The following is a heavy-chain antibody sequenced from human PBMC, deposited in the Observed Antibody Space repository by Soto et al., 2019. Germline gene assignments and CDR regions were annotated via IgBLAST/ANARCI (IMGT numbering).Heavy chain of an antibody. CDR1: GGSFSGYY. V-gene: IGHV4-34*01. CDR3: ARGGHLTDYWYFDL. D-gene: IGHD7-27*01. CDR2: INHSGST. Sequence: PSETLSLTCAVYGGSFSGYYWSWIRQPPGKGLEWIGEINHSGSTNYNPSLKSRVTISVDTSKNQFSLKLSSVTAADTAVYYCARGGHLTDYWYFDLWGRGTLVTVSS. J-gene: IGHJ2*01.